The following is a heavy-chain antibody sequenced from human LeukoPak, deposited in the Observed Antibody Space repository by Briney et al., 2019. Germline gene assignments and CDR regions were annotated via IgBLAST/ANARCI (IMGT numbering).Heavy chain of an antibody. D-gene: IGHD3-10*01. V-gene: IGHV3-30*04. Sequence: GGSLRLSCAASRFTFSSFAMHWVRQAPGKGLEWVAVISYDGNNKYYADSVKGRFTISRDNSKNMLYLEVISLTADDTAVYYCAKDDAWLRFGEWSQGTLVTVSS. J-gene: IGHJ4*02. CDR1: RFTFSSFA. CDR2: ISYDGNNK. CDR3: AKDDAWLRFGE.